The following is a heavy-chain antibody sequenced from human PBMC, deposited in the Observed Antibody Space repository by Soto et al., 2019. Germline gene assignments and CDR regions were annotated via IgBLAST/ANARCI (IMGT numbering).Heavy chain of an antibody. Sequence: QVQLMQSGAEVKKPGASVKVSCKASGDTFTDYYIHWVRQSPGQGLEWMGTVNPSGGHTTYAQHFLGRVTMTRDTSTSTLYMGLTSLTSDYTAIYYCARGGHVVVVTAALDYWGQGTLVTVSS. D-gene: IGHD2-21*02. J-gene: IGHJ4*02. V-gene: IGHV1-46*01. CDR2: VNPSGGHT. CDR1: GDTFTDYY. CDR3: ARGGHVVVVTAALDY.